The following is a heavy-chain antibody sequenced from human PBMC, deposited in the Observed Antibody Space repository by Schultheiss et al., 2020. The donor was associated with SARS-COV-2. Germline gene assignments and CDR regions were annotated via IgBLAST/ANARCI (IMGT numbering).Heavy chain of an antibody. Sequence: GGSLRLSCAASGFTFTSYPMSWVRQAPGKGLEWVSTITGSAGNTYYADSVKGRFTIFRDNSKNTLYLQMNSLRAEDTALYYCAKYIAARLGYYYGMDVWGQGTTVTVSS. CDR1: GFTFTSYP. V-gene: IGHV3-23*01. CDR3: AKYIAARLGYYYGMDV. CDR2: ITGSAGNT. J-gene: IGHJ6*02. D-gene: IGHD6-6*01.